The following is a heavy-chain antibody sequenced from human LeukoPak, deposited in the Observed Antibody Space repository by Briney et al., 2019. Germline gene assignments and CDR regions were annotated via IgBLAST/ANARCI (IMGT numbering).Heavy chain of an antibody. D-gene: IGHD1-1*01. CDR2: IIPNLGIT. CDR1: GDTFSRFA. Sequence: ASVKVSCKASGDTFSRFAINWVRQAPGQGLEWMGRIIPNLGITSYAQKFQGRVTISADKSTSTAYLEVSRLRSEDTAVYYCARSPASGIQPSWGQGTLVTVSS. J-gene: IGHJ5*01. V-gene: IGHV1-69*04. CDR3: ARSPASGIQPS.